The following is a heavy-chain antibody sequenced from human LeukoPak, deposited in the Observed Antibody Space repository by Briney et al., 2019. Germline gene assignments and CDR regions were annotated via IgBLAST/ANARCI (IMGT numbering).Heavy chain of an antibody. CDR2: ISGSGGST. J-gene: IGHJ4*02. Sequence: PGGSLRLSCAASGFTFSSYAMSWVRQAPAKGLEWVSAISGSGGSTYYADSVKGRFTISRDNSKNTLYLQLNSLRAEDTAVYYCAKDVRGYGDYWFDDGGQGSLVTVSS. D-gene: IGHD4-17*01. V-gene: IGHV3-23*01. CDR1: GFTFSSYA. CDR3: AKDVRGYGDYWFDD.